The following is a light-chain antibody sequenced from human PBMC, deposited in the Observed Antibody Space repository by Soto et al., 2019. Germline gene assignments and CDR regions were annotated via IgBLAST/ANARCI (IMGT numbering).Light chain of an antibody. CDR1: SSNIGKNY. CDR3: GTWDSSLSVFV. J-gene: IGLJ1*01. V-gene: IGLV1-51*02. CDR2: EDN. Sequence: QSVLTQPPSVSAAPGQKVTFSCSGRSSNIGKNYVSSYQQVPGTAPKLLIYEDNKRRSGIPDRFSGSKSGTSATLGITGLQTGDEADYYCGTWDSSLSVFVFGTGTKLTVL.